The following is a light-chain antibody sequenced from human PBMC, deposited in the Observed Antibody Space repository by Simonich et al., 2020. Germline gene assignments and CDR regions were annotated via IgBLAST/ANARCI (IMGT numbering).Light chain of an antibody. J-gene: IGLJ2*01. CDR3: CSYAGSSTLV. CDR1: SSDVGSYNL. CDR2: EGS. Sequence: QSALTQPPSASGSPGQSVTISCTGTSSDVGSYNLVSWYQQHPGKAPKLMIYEGSKWPSGVSNRFSGSKSGNTASPTISGLQAEDEADYYCCSYAGSSTLVFGGGTKLTVL. V-gene: IGLV2-23*01.